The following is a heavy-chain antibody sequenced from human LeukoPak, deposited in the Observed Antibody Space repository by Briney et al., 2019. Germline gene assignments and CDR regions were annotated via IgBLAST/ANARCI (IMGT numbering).Heavy chain of an antibody. V-gene: IGHV3-9*01. Sequence: GGSLRLSCAASGFTFDDYAMHWVRQAPGKGLEWVSGISWNSGSIGYADSVKGRFTISRDNAKNSLYLQMNSLRAEDTALYYCAKDMSSYYYDSSGYGGYFDYWGQGTLVTVSS. CDR3: AKDMSSYYYDSSGYGGYFDY. CDR1: GFTFDDYA. CDR2: ISWNSGSI. D-gene: IGHD3-22*01. J-gene: IGHJ4*02.